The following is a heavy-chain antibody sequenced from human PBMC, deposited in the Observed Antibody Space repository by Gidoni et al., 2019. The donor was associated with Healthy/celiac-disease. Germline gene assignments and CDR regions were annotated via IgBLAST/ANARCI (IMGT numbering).Heavy chain of an antibody. V-gene: IGHV3-30-3*01. D-gene: IGHD4-17*01. Sequence: QVQLVESGGGVVQPGRSLRLSCAASGFTFSSYAMHWVRQAPGKGLEWVAVISYDGSNKYYADSVKGRFTISRDNSKNTLYLQMNSLRAEDTAVYYCARENYGDPIGYYGMDVWGKGTTVTVSS. CDR3: ARENYGDPIGYYGMDV. CDR2: ISYDGSNK. J-gene: IGHJ6*04. CDR1: GFTFSSYA.